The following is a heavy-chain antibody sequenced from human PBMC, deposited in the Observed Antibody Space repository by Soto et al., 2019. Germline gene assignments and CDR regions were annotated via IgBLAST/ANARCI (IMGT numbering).Heavy chain of an antibody. CDR3: ARVATYGDYFDY. CDR2: ISSSSSYI. J-gene: IGHJ4*02. CDR1: GFTFSSYS. V-gene: IGHV3-21*01. D-gene: IGHD4-17*01. Sequence: PGGSLRLSCAAPGFTFSSYSMNWVRQAPGKGLEWVSSISSSSSYIYYADSVKGRFTISRDNAKNSLYLQMNSLRAEDTAVYYCARVATYGDYFDYWGQGTLVTVSS.